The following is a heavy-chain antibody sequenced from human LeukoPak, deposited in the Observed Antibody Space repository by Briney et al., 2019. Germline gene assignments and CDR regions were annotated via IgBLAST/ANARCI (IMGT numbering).Heavy chain of an antibody. D-gene: IGHD4-23*01. Sequence: PLASVKVSCKASGGTFSSYAISWVRQAPGQGLEWMGGIIPIFGTANYAQKFQGRVTITADESTSTAYMELSSLRSEDTAVYHCARVKVGDYGGKEVFDYWGQGTLVTVSS. CDR2: IIPIFGTA. J-gene: IGHJ4*02. CDR1: GGTFSSYA. CDR3: ARVKVGDYGGKEVFDY. V-gene: IGHV1-69*13.